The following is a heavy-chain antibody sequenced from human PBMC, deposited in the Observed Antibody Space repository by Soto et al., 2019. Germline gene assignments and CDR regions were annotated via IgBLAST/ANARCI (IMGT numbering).Heavy chain of an antibody. J-gene: IGHJ6*02. V-gene: IGHV1-69*13. CDR1: GGTFSSYA. D-gene: IGHD3-10*01. CDR3: ARGADAVPSPLNVLLWFGQKHYYYYGMDV. CDR2: IIPIFGTA. Sequence: SVKVSCKASGGTFSSYAISWVRQAPGQGLEWMGGIIPIFGTANYAQKFQGRVTITADESTSTAYMELSSLRSEDTAVYYCARGADAVPSPLNVLLWFGQKHYYYYGMDVWG.